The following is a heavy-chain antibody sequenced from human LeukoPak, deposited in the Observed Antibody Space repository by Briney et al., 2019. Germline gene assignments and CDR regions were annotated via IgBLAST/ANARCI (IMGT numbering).Heavy chain of an antibody. D-gene: IGHD3-22*01. Sequence: GGSLRLSCAVSDSIFRHYGMHWVRQAPGKGLEWVAVIGDDGTNRHYGDSVKGRFTISRDKSKNAVYLQMDSLRAEDTAVYYCAGGNGYHPLTTYWGQGTLVTVSS. CDR2: IGDDGTNR. V-gene: IGHV3-33*01. CDR1: DSIFRHYG. J-gene: IGHJ1*01. CDR3: AGGNGYHPLTTY.